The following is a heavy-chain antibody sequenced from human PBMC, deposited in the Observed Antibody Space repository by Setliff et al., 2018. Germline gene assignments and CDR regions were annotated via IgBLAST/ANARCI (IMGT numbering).Heavy chain of an antibody. CDR1: GGSFSGYY. CDR2: IIHSGST. J-gene: IGHJ4*02. CDR3: ARAPSVELVTIRTNSWFTY. D-gene: IGHD5-18*01. Sequence: SETLSLTCAVYGGSFSGYYWSWIRQPPGKRLEWIGEIIHSGSTNYNPSLKSRVTISMDTSKNQFSLKVSSVTAADSAFYYCARAPSVELVTIRTNSWFTYWGQGTLVTVSS. V-gene: IGHV4-34*12.